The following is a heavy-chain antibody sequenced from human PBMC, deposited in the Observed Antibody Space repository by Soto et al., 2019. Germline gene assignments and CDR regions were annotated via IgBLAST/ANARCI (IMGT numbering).Heavy chain of an antibody. J-gene: IGHJ5*02. CDR2: ISSNGGST. Sequence: GGSLRLCCSASGVTFSSFDMHWVRQAPGKGLEYVSAISSNGGSTYYADSVKGRFTISRDNSKNTVYLQMTSLRAEDTAIYYCVKRYTVMVFSWFDPWGQGTLVTVSS. V-gene: IGHV3-64D*06. D-gene: IGHD5-18*01. CDR3: VKRYTVMVFSWFDP. CDR1: GVTFSSFD.